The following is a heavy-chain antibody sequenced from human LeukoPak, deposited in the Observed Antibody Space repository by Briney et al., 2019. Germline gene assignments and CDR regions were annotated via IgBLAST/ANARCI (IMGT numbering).Heavy chain of an antibody. V-gene: IGHV3-48*03. J-gene: IGHJ6*03. CDR3: AREGFTVDSKIYYYMDV. Sequence: GGSLRLSCAASGFTFSSYEMNWVRQAPGKGLEWVSYISSSGSTIYYADSVKGRFTISRDNAKNSLYLQMNSLRAEDTAVYYCAREGFTVDSKIYYYMDVWGKGTTVTISS. CDR1: GFTFSSYE. CDR2: ISSSGSTI. D-gene: IGHD3-22*01.